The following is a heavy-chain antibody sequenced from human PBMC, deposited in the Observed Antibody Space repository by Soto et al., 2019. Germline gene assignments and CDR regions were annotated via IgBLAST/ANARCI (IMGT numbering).Heavy chain of an antibody. CDR1: GYTFTNSG. CDR2: IGAYNGHT. CDR3: AREDYYDSSGYLPVRYYFGMDV. J-gene: IGHJ6*02. Sequence: ASVKVSCKASGYTFTNSGISWVRQAPGQGLEWMGWIGAYNGHTKYAQKLQGRVTMTTDTSTSTAYMELRSLKSDDTAVYYCAREDYYDSSGYLPVRYYFGMDVWGQGTTVTVSS. D-gene: IGHD3-22*01. V-gene: IGHV1-18*01.